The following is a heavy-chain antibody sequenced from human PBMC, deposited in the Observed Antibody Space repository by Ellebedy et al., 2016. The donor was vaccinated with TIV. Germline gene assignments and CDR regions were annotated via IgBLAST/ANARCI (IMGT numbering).Heavy chain of an antibody. CDR3: ARSLDVDTAMVVDYYGMDV. J-gene: IGHJ6*02. CDR1: GGSFSGYY. D-gene: IGHD5-18*01. V-gene: IGHV4-34*01. CDR2: INHSGST. Sequence: SETLSLTXAVYGGSFSGYYWSWIRQPPGKGLEWIGEINHSGSTNYNPSLKSRVTISVDTSKNQFSLKLSSVTAADTAVYYCARSLDVDTAMVVDYYGMDVWGQGTTVTVSS.